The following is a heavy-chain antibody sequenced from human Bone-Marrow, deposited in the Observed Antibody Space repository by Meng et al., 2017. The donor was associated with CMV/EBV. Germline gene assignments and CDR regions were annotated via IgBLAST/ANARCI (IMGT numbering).Heavy chain of an antibody. CDR2: IRSKAFGGTT. CDR3: TRSYDSRGYYPRYIHH. V-gene: IGHV3-49*04. CDR1: GFTFGDYA. J-gene: IGHJ1*01. Sequence: GESLKISCTASGFTFGDYALTWVRQAPGKGLEWVGFIRSKAFGGTTAYAASVKGRFTISRDDSKSLAYLQMNSLKVEDTAVYYCTRSYDSRGYYPRYIHHWGQGTLVTVSS. D-gene: IGHD3-22*01.